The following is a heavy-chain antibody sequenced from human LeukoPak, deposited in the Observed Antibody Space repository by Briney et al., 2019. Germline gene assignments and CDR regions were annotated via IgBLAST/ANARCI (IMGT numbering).Heavy chain of an antibody. CDR2: IFPSGGEI. J-gene: IGHJ4*02. D-gene: IGHD3-22*01. CDR3: ARYYYDSSGYYRDY. Sequence: GGSLRLSCAASGFTFSTFAMIWVRQPPGKGLEWVSSIFPSGGEIHYADSVKGRFTISRDNAKNSLYLQMNSLRAEDTAVYYCARYYYDSSGYYRDYWGQGTLVTVSS. V-gene: IGHV3-21*01. CDR1: GFTFSTFA.